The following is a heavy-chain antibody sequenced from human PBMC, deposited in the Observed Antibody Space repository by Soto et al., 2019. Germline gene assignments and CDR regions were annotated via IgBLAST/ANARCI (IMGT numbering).Heavy chain of an antibody. J-gene: IGHJ4*02. V-gene: IGHV4-31*03. D-gene: IGHD6-13*01. CDR2: IYYSGST. CDR3: ATSIASAGTNY. Sequence: QVQLQESGPGLVKPSQTLSLTCTVSGGSISSGGYYWSWIRQHPGKGLEWIGYIYYSGSTYYKPSLKSRVTIAVDTSKNQFSLKLSSVTAADAAVYYCATSIASAGTNYWGQGTLVTVSS. CDR1: GGSISSGGYY.